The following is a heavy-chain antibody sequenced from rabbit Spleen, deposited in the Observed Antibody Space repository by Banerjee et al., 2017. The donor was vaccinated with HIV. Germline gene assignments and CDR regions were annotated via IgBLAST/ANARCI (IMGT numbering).Heavy chain of an antibody. D-gene: IGHD1-1*01. V-gene: IGHV1S45*01. CDR1: GVSFSLSSY. CDR3: ARDTSTSFSSYGMDL. CDR2: IDAGSSGFT. Sequence: EQLEESGGGLVKPEGSLTLTCTASGVSFSLSSYMCWVRQAPGKGLEWIACIDAGSSGFTYFATWAKGRFTISKTSSTTVTLQMTRLTAADTATYFCARDTSTSFSSYGMDLWGQGTLVTVS. J-gene: IGHJ6*01.